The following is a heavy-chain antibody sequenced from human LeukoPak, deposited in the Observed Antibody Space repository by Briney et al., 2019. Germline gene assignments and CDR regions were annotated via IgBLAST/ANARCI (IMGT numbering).Heavy chain of an antibody. CDR1: GGSFSSGGYY. J-gene: IGHJ4*02. D-gene: IGHD3-9*01. Sequence: PSQTLSLTCTVSGGSFSSGGYYWSWIRQHPGKGLEWIGYIYYTGSTYYNPSLKSRVTISVDTSKNQFSLKLNSVTAADTAVYYCSRRNYDILTGYHNYFDYWGQGTLVTVSS. CDR2: IYYTGST. CDR3: SRRNYDILTGYHNYFDY. V-gene: IGHV4-31*03.